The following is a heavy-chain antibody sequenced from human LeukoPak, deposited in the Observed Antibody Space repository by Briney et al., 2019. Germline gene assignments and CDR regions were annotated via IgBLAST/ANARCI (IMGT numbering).Heavy chain of an antibody. CDR2: ISFDGSNK. V-gene: IGHV3-30*03. Sequence: PGGCLRLSCAASGFNFNSYGMHWVRQAPGKGLEWVAVISFDGSNKYHGDSVKGRFTISRDNYKNTLYLQVNSLRGEDTAVYYCARDGEDPVVVPAARYGMDVWGQGTTVTVSS. CDR3: ARDGEDPVVVPAARYGMDV. CDR1: GFNFNSYG. J-gene: IGHJ6*01. D-gene: IGHD2-2*01.